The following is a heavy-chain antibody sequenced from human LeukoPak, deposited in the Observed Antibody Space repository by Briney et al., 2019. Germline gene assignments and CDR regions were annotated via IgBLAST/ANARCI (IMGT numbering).Heavy chain of an antibody. V-gene: IGHV4-31*03. J-gene: IGHJ4*02. CDR1: GVSISIGGYY. Sequence: SQTLSLTSTVSGVSISIGGYYWSWIRQHPGKGLEWIGYIYYSGNTHYNPSLKSRLTISVDTSKNQFSLKLSSVTAADTAVYYCAREAASGDFDYWGQGTLVTVSS. CDR3: AREAASGDFDY. CDR2: IYYSGNT. D-gene: IGHD6-13*01.